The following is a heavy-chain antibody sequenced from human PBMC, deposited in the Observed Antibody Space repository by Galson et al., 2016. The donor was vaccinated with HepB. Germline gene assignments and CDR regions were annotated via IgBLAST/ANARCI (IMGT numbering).Heavy chain of an antibody. CDR2: ISGDGTNK. J-gene: IGHJ3*02. V-gene: IGHV3-30*18. CDR3: AKKGYSSGKFDAFDI. D-gene: IGHD6-19*01. CDR1: GFSFGSYA. Sequence: SLRLSCAASGFSFGSYAMHWVRQTPAKGLEWVAVISGDGTNKYYPDSVKGRFTISRDNSKSTLYLQMSSLRADDTAVYSCAKKGYSSGKFDAFDIWGQGTMVTVSS.